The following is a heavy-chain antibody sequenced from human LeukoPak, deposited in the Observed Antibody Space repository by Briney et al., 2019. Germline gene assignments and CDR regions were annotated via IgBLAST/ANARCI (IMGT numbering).Heavy chain of an antibody. CDR2: IRGSGGST. V-gene: IGHV3-23*01. Sequence: GGSLRLSCAASGFTFSSYAMSWVRQAPGKGLEWVSAIRGSGGSTYYADSVKGRFTISRDNSKNTLYLQMNSLRAEDTAVYYCAKFLPTHIVVANYYFDYWGQGTLVTVSS. CDR3: AKFLPTHIVVANYYFDY. D-gene: IGHD2-21*01. J-gene: IGHJ4*02. CDR1: GFTFSSYA.